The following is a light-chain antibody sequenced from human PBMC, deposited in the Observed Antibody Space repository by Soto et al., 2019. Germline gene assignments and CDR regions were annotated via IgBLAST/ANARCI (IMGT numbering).Light chain of an antibody. J-gene: IGLJ2*01. CDR1: SSDVGGYNY. Sequence: QSALTQPASVSGSPGQSITISCTGTSSDVGGYNYVSWYQQHPGKAPKLMIYDVSNRPSGVSNRFSGSKSGNTASLTISGLQAEDEADYYRRSYTSSSPLLLFGGGTQLTVL. CDR2: DVS. CDR3: RSYTSSSPLLL. V-gene: IGLV2-14*01.